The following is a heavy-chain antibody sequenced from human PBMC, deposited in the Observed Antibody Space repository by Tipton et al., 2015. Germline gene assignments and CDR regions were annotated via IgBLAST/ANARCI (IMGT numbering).Heavy chain of an antibody. Sequence: TLSLTCSVSSDSISKYYWSWIRQPPGKELEWIGYIQYSGSTNYNPSLKSRVTISVDTSKTQFSLEMSSVTASDTAVYYCARARGRHGGLFDSWGQGILVTVSS. CDR3: ARARGRHGGLFDS. J-gene: IGHJ4*02. D-gene: IGHD4-23*01. CDR2: IQYSGST. CDR1: SDSISKYY. V-gene: IGHV4-59*01.